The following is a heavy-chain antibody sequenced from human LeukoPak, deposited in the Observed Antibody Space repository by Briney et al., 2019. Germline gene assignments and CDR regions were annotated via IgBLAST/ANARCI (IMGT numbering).Heavy chain of an antibody. CDR1: GYTFTSYD. CDR3: ARGTRISGMDV. CDR2: MNPNSGNT. Sequence: ASVTVSCKASGYTFTSYDINWVRQAPGQGLEWMGWMNPNSGNTGYAQKFQGRVTMTRNTSISTAYMELSSLRSEDTAVYYCARGTRISGMDVWGQGTTVTVSS. D-gene: IGHD6-6*01. J-gene: IGHJ6*02. V-gene: IGHV1-8*01.